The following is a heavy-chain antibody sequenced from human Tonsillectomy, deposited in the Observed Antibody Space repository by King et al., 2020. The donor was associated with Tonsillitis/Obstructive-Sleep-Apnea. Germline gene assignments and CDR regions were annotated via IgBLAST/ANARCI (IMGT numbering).Heavy chain of an antibody. V-gene: IGHV2-5*02. CDR1: GFSFSTSGVG. CDR2: IYWDDDK. Sequence: QFTLKESGPTLVKPTQTLTLTCTFSGFSFSTSGVGVGWIRQPPGRALEGLALIYWDDDKRYSPSLKSRLTITKDTSKNQVVLTMTKMDPVDTATYYCAHLRGYDFVWGSYRLDYWGQGTLVTVSS. J-gene: IGHJ4*02. CDR3: AHLRGYDFVWGSYRLDY. D-gene: IGHD3-16*02.